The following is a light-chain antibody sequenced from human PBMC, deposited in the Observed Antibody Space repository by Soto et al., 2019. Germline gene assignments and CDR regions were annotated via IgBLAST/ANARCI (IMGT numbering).Light chain of an antibody. V-gene: IGKV3-11*01. CDR1: QSVSSY. J-gene: IGKJ2*01. CDR3: QQRSNWPPYT. Sequence: EIVLTQSPATLSLSPGERATLSCRASQSVSSYLAWYQQKPGQAPRLLIYDASNRATGIPARFSGSGSGTDFTLTISSLEPEDFAVYYWQQRSNWPPYTFGQGTKVDIK. CDR2: DAS.